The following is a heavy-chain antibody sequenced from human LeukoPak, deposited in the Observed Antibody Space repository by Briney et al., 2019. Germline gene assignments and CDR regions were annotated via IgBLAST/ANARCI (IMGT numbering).Heavy chain of an antibody. J-gene: IGHJ6*02. CDR1: GFTFSSYG. D-gene: IGHD3-10*01. V-gene: IGHV3-30*18. CDR2: ISYDGSKK. CDR3: AKDLRYSGSGAPPRYYGMDV. Sequence: PGRSLRLSCAASGFTFSSYGMHWVRQAPGKGLEWVAVISYDGSKKYYADSVKGRFTISRDNSKNTLYLRMNSLRTEDTAVYYCAKDLRYSGSGAPPRYYGMDVWGQGTRSPSP.